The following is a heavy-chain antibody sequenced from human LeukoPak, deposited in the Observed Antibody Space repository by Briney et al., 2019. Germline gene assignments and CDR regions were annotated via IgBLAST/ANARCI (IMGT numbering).Heavy chain of an antibody. CDR3: VKDGDTAMVTFDY. D-gene: IGHD5-18*01. CDR1: GFTFSSYG. V-gene: IGHV3-64D*06. CDR2: ISSNGGST. J-gene: IGHJ4*02. Sequence: GRSLRLSCAASGFTFSSYGMHWVRQAPGKGLEYVSAISSNGGSTYYADSVKGRFTISRDNSKNTLYLQMSSLRAEDTAVYYCVKDGDTAMVTFDYWGQGTLVTVSS.